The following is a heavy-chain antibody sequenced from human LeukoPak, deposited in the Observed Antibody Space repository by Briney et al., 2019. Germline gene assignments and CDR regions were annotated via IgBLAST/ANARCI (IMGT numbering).Heavy chain of an antibody. CDR2: MYYSGST. V-gene: IGHV4-30-4*01. CDR1: GGSISSGDYY. D-gene: IGHD3-22*01. Sequence: SQTLSLTCTVSGGSISSGDYYWSWIRQPPGKGLEWIAYMYYSGSTYYNPSLMRRVTMSADTSKNQLSLKLSSVTAADTAVYYCARPYYYDSRIDPWGQGILVTVSS. J-gene: IGHJ5*02. CDR3: ARPYYYDSRIDP.